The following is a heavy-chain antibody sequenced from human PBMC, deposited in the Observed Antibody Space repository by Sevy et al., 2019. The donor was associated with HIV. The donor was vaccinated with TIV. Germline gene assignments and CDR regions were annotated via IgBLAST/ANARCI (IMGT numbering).Heavy chain of an antibody. V-gene: IGHV3-74*01. CDR1: GFTFSSYW. J-gene: IGHJ4*02. CDR3: VLFAVTLSDY. D-gene: IGHD4-4*01. CDR2: INSDGSST. Sequence: GGSLRLSCAASGFTFSSYWIHWVRQAPGKGLVWVSRINSDGSSTSYADSVKGRFTISRDNAKNTLYLQMNSLRAEDTAVYYCVLFAVTLSDYRGQGTLVTVSS.